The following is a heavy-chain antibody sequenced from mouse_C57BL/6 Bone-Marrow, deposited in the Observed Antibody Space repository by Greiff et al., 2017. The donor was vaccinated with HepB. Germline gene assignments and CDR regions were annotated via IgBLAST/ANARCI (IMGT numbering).Heavy chain of an antibody. J-gene: IGHJ4*01. CDR2: IHPNSGST. CDR1: GYTFTSYW. V-gene: IGHV1-64*01. D-gene: IGHD1-1*01. CDR3: SYYYGSSWYAMDY. Sequence: QVQLQHPGAELVKPGASVKLSCKASGYTFTSYWMHWVKQRPGQGLEWIGMIHPNSGSTNYNEKFKSKATLTVDKSSSTAYMQLSSLTSEDSAVYDCSYYYGSSWYAMDYWGQGTSVTVSS.